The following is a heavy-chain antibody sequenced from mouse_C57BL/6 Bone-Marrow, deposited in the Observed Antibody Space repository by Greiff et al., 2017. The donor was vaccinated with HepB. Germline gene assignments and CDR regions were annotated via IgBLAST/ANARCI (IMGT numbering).Heavy chain of an antibody. CDR3: ARRNWVDY. J-gene: IGHJ2*01. Sequence: EVQGVESGGDLVKPGGSLKLSCAASGFTFSSYGMSWVRQTPDKRLEWVATISSGGSYTYYPDSGKGRFTISRDNAKTTLYLQMSSLKSEDTAMYYCARRNWVDYWGQGTTLTVSS. D-gene: IGHD4-1*01. CDR2: ISSGGSYT. V-gene: IGHV5-6*01. CDR1: GFTFSSYG.